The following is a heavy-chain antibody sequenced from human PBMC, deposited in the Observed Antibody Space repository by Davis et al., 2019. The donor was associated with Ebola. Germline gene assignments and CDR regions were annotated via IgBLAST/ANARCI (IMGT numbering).Heavy chain of an antibody. CDR2: IKQDGSTK. CDR3: AKVDCSGGSCYGMDV. D-gene: IGHD2-15*01. Sequence: PGGSLRLSCTASGFTFSNYWMNWVRQAPGKGLEWVANIKQDGSTKYYVDSVKGRFTISRDNARNSLYLQMNSLRAEDTAVYYCAKVDCSGGSCYGMDVWGQGTTVTVSS. V-gene: IGHV3-7*03. CDR1: GFTFSNYW. J-gene: IGHJ6*02.